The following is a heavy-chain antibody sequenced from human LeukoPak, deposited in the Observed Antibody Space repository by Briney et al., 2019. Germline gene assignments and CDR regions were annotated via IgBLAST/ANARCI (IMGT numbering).Heavy chain of an antibody. CDR2: IYYSGST. CDR3: ASVVPAAIGWFDP. Sequence: SSETLSLTCTVSGGSISSSSYYWGWIRQPPGKGLEWIGSIYYSGSTYYNPSLKSRVTMSVDTSKNQFSLKLSSVTAADTAVYYCASVVPAAIGWFDPWGQGTLVTVSS. CDR1: GGSISSSSYY. J-gene: IGHJ5*02. V-gene: IGHV4-39*01. D-gene: IGHD2-2*01.